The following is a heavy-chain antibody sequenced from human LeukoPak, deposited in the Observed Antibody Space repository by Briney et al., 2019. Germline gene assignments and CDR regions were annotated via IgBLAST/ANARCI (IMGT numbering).Heavy chain of an antibody. V-gene: IGHV4-59*01. Sequence: SETLSLTCTVSGGSISSYYWSWIRQPPGKGLEWIGYIYYSGSTNYNPSLKSRVTISVDTSKNQSSLKLSSVTAADTAVYYCATTYYDYVWGSYRKGSHAFDIWGQGTMVTVSS. D-gene: IGHD3-16*02. CDR3: ATTYYDYVWGSYRKGSHAFDI. CDR2: IYYSGST. CDR1: GGSISSYY. J-gene: IGHJ3*02.